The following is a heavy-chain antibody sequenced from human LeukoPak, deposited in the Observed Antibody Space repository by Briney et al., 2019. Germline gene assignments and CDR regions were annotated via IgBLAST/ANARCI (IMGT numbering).Heavy chain of an antibody. V-gene: IGHV3-48*01. CDR2: LRHDSSEN. J-gene: IGHJ4*02. CDR3: VGTGPLSSNGWDFNY. Sequence: GGSLRLSCTVSGLTFRAHSMNWVRQVPGKGLEWLSFLRHDSSENHYADSVRGRFTISRDNARNSLYLQMNSLRAEDTAVYYCVGTGPLSSNGWDFNYWGQGTLVTVSS. D-gene: IGHD6-19*01. CDR1: GLTFRAHS.